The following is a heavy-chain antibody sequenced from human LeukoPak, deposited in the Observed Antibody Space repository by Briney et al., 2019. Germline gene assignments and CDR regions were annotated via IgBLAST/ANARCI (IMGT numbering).Heavy chain of an antibody. J-gene: IGHJ3*02. Sequence: PGGSLRLSCAASGFTFSSYGMHWVRQAPGKGLEWVAVISYDGSNKYYADSVKDRFTISRDNSKNTLYLQMNSLRAEDTAVYYCAKDGSSNAFDIWGQGAMVTVSS. CDR3: AKDGSSNAFDI. V-gene: IGHV3-30*18. CDR2: ISYDGSNK. CDR1: GFTFSSYG. D-gene: IGHD2-15*01.